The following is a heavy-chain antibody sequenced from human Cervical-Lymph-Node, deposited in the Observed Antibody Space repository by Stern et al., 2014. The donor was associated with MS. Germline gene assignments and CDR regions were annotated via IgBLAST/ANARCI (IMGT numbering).Heavy chain of an antibody. J-gene: IGHJ4*02. D-gene: IGHD5-24*01. V-gene: IGHV5-51*03. CDR3: ARRGDGYMGIDY. CDR2: IYPGDSET. Sequence: VQLVESGAEVKKPGESLRISCEVSGYRFTKNWIGWVRQMPGKGLEWMGIIYPGDSETRYSPSFQGQVTILVDKSNTTAYLQWSSLKASDTAIYYCARRGDGYMGIDYWGQGTLVTVSS. CDR1: GYRFTKNW.